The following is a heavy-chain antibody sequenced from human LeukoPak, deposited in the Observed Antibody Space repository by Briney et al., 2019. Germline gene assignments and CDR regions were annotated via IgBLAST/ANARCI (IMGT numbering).Heavy chain of an antibody. Sequence: GGSLRLSCAASGFTVITNDMTWVRQAPGKGLEWVSVLYSDGNTKYADSVQGRFTISRDNSKNTLYLEMNSLSPDDTAVYYCARGVEPLAANTLAYWGQGTLVTVST. D-gene: IGHD1-14*01. CDR2: LYSDGNT. J-gene: IGHJ4*02. V-gene: IGHV3-53*01. CDR3: ARGVEPLAANTLAY. CDR1: GFTVITND.